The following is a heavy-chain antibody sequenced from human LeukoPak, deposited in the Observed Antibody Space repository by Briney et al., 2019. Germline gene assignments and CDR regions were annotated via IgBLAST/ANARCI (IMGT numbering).Heavy chain of an antibody. CDR2: INPNSGGT. J-gene: IGHJ4*02. V-gene: IGHV1-2*06. Sequence: GASVKVSCKASGYTFTGYYMHWVRQAPGQGLEWMGRINPNSGGTNYAQKFQGRVTMTRDTSISTAYMELSRLRSDDTAVYYCARYRYYDILTGYYIGYFDYWGQGTLVTVSS. CDR3: ARYRYYDILTGYYIGYFDY. D-gene: IGHD3-9*01. CDR1: GYTFTGYY.